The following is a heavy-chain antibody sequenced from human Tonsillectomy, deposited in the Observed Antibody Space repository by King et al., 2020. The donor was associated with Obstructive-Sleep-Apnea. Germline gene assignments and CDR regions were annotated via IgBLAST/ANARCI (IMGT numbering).Heavy chain of an antibody. CDR3: ARDRSSGWPYFDS. CDR1: GFTLSSHG. J-gene: IGHJ4*02. Sequence: VQLVESGGGVVQPGGSLRLSCVASGFTLSSHGMHWVRQAPGKGLEWVACISFDDIIEYYGESVKGRFTISRDNSKNTLVLQMNKMRPEDTAVYYCARDRSSGWPYFDSWGQGTLVTVSS. V-gene: IGHV3-30*02. CDR2: ISFDDIIE. D-gene: IGHD6-19*01.